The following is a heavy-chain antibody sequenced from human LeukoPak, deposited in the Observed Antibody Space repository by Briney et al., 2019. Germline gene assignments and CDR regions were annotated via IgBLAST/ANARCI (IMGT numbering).Heavy chain of an antibody. V-gene: IGHV4-59*08. D-gene: IGHD3-10*01. J-gene: IGHJ3*02. Sequence: PGGSLRLSCVASGFPFRTYGMSWIRQPPGKGLEWIGYTYYSGSTNYNPSLKSRVTISVDTSKNQFSLKLSSVTAADTAVYYCARRRLVRGVMDAFDIWGQGTMVTVSS. CDR2: TYYSGST. CDR1: GFPFRTYG. CDR3: ARRRLVRGVMDAFDI.